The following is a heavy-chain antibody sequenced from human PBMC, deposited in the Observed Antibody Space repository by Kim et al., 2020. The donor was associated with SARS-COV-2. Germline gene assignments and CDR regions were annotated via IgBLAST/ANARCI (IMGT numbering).Heavy chain of an antibody. CDR2: FSGGGAKK. CDR1: GFTFNNYA. CDR3: AKCHAGWGYDDFDI. J-gene: IGHJ3*02. Sequence: GGSLRLSCAASGFTFNNYAMSWVRQAPGKGLEWVSSFSGGGAKKFYACSVNGRFTFSSDNNKNPQFLKLNRRGAEDTAHYYCAKCHAGWGYDDFDIW. D-gene: IGHD3-16*01. V-gene: IGHV3-23*01.